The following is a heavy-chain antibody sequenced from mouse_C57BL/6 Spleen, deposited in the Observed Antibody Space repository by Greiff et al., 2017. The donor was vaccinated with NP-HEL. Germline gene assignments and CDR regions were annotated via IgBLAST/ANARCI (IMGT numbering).Heavy chain of an antibody. J-gene: IGHJ4*01. V-gene: IGHV1-81*01. D-gene: IGHD2-4*01. CDR1: GYTFTSYG. CDR3: ARSKDYDVENDAMDY. Sequence: QVQLKESGAELARPGASVKLSCKASGYTFTSYGISWVKQRTGQGLEWIGEIYPRSGNTYYNEKFKGKATLTADKSSSTAYMELRSLTSEDSAVYFCARSKDYDVENDAMDYWGQGTSVTVSS. CDR2: IYPRSGNT.